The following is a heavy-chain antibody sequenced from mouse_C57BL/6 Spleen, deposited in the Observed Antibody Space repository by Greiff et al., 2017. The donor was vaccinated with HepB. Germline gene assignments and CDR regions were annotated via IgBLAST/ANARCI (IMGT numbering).Heavy chain of an antibody. V-gene: IGHV1-26*01. CDR3: ARSWDEAY. Sequence: EVQLQQSGPELVKPGASVKISCKASGYTFTDYYMNWVKQSHGKSLEWIGDINPNNGGTSYNQKFKGKATLTVDKSSSTAYMELRSLTSEDSAVYDCARSWDEAYWGQGTLVTVSA. J-gene: IGHJ3*01. CDR2: INPNNGGT. D-gene: IGHD4-1*01. CDR1: GYTFTDYY.